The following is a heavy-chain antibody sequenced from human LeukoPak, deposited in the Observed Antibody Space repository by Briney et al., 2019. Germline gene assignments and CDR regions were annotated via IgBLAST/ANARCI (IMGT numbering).Heavy chain of an antibody. CDR2: INPSGGST. CDR3: ARNYDILTGYYKALRY. J-gene: IGHJ4*02. V-gene: IGHV1-46*01. D-gene: IGHD3-9*01. Sequence: ASVKVSCKASGYTFTSYYMHWVRQAPGQGLEWMGIINPSGGSTSYAQKFQGRVTMTRDTSTSTVYMELSSLRSEDTAVYYCARNYDILTGYYKALRYWGQGTLVTVSS. CDR1: GYTFTSYY.